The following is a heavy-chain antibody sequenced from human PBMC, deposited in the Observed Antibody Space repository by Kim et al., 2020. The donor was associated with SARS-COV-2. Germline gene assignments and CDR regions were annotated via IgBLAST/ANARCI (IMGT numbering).Heavy chain of an antibody. D-gene: IGHD6-13*01. Sequence: YHPSLKSRVTISVDTSKTQFSLKLSSVTAADTAVYYCAAASSSSWYYFDYWGQGTLVTVSS. CDR3: AAASSSSWYYFDY. J-gene: IGHJ4*02. V-gene: IGHV4-31*02.